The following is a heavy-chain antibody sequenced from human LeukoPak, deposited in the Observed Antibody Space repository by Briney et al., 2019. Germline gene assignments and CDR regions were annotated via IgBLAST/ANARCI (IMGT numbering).Heavy chain of an antibody. CDR2: FYPGDSYT. D-gene: IGHD3-16*02. J-gene: IGHJ6*03. Sequence: GESLKISCKGSGYSFTSYWIGWGRQMPGKGLEWLGIFYPGDSYTRYSPSFQGQVTISASKSISTAYVQWSSLKASDTAMYYCARVSLSAYYMDVWRKGTTVTVSS. V-gene: IGHV5-51*01. CDR3: ARVSLSAYYMDV. CDR1: GYSFTSYW.